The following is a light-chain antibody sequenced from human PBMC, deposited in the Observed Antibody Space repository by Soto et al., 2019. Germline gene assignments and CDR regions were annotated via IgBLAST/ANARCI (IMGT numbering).Light chain of an antibody. CDR2: DAS. Sequence: NQMTHSPSTLSASVGDRGTITCRASQSISSWLAWYQQKPGKAPKLLIYDASSLESGVPSRFSGSGSGTEFTLTISSLQPDDFATYYCQQYNSYWTFGQGTKVDIK. CDR1: QSISSW. V-gene: IGKV1-5*01. J-gene: IGKJ1*01. CDR3: QQYNSYWT.